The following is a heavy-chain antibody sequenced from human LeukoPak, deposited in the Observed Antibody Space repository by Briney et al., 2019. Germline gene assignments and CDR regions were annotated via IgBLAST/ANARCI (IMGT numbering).Heavy chain of an antibody. V-gene: IGHV4-59*01. J-gene: IGHJ3*02. Sequence: SETLSLTCTVSGGSISNYYWSWIRQPPGKGLEWIGYTYSSGSTNYNPSLKSRVTISVDTSKIQFSLKLSSVTAADTAVYYCARVMFADDAFDIWGQGTMVTVSS. CDR1: GGSISNYY. CDR3: ARVMFADDAFDI. CDR2: TYSSGST. D-gene: IGHD3-10*02.